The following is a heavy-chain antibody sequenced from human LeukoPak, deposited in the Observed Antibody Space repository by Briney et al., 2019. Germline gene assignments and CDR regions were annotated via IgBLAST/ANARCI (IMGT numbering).Heavy chain of an antibody. CDR1: GYRFTNYW. CDR2: IYSGDSET. V-gene: IGHV5-51*01. Sequence: GESLKISCKGSGYRFTNYWIGWVRQMPGKGLEWMGIIYSGDSETRYSPSFQGQVTISADKSISTAYLQWSSLKASDTAMYYCARRRDLYSGSYYPFDYWGQGTLVTVSS. J-gene: IGHJ4*02. D-gene: IGHD1-26*01. CDR3: ARRRDLYSGSYYPFDY.